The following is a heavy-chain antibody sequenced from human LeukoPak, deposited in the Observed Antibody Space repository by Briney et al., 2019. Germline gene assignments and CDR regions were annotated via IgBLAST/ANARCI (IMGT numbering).Heavy chain of an antibody. V-gene: IGHV3-53*01. CDR1: GFTVSSNY. Sequence: GGSLRLSCAASGFTVSSNYMSWVRQAPGKGLEWASVIYSGGSTYYADSVKGRFTISRDNSKNTLYLQMNSLRAEDTAVYYCARGRNWNYNYYYMDVWGKGTTVTVSS. J-gene: IGHJ6*03. CDR3: ARGRNWNYNYYYMDV. CDR2: IYSGGST. D-gene: IGHD1-20*01.